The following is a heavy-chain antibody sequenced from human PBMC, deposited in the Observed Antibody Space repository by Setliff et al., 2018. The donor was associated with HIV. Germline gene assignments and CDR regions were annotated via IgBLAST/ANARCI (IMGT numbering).Heavy chain of an antibody. CDR2: IDPNSGGT. Sequence: ASVKVSCKASGSTFNVYYMHWVRQAPGQGLEWMGWIDPNSGGTTYAQKFQGRVTMTRDTSISTVYLELSRLRSDDTAVYYCAKGERRVADISDLNYMGVWGKGTMVTVSS. D-gene: IGHD1-1*01. J-gene: IGHJ6*03. V-gene: IGHV1-2*02. CDR1: GSTFNVYY. CDR3: AKGERRVADISDLNYMGV.